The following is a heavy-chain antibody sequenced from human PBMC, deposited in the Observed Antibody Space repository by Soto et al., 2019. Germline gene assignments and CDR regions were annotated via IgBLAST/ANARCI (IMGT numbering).Heavy chain of an antibody. CDR2: IYPGDHET. CDR3: ARSPRSSPYFDY. V-gene: IGHV5-51*01. J-gene: IGHJ4*02. Sequence: GESLKISCQCSGYTFSNFWIGWVRQLPGKGLEWMGIIYPGDHETRYSPSFHDKVTIPADKSINTAYLQWNSLEASDTAFYFCARSPRSSPYFDYWGQGALVTVSS. CDR1: GYTFSNFW. D-gene: IGHD6-13*01.